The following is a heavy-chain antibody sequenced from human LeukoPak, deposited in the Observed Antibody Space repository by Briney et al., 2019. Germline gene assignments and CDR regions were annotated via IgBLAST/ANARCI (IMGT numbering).Heavy chain of an antibody. CDR2: IYYIVSP. D-gene: IGHD3-10*01. J-gene: IGHJ4*02. CDR1: GGSISSYY. V-gene: IGHV4-59*01. CDR3: ARGRRTMVRGVIENNFDY. Sequence: SETLSLTCTVSGGSISSYYWSWIRQPPGKGLEWIGFIYYIVSPNYTPSLKCRVTISVDTSKHQFSLKLSSVTAADTAVYYCARGRRTMVRGVIENNFDYWGQGTLVTVSS.